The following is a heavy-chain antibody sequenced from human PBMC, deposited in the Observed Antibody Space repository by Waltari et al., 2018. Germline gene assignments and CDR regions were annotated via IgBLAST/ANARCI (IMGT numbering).Heavy chain of an antibody. CDR2: IWYDGSNK. J-gene: IGHJ3*02. D-gene: IGHD3-10*01. CDR3: AKDRMVRGVDAFDI. V-gene: IGHV3-30*18. Sequence: QVQLVESGGGVVQPGRSLRLSCAASGFTFSSYGMHWVRQAPGKGLEWVAVIWYDGSNKYYEDSVKGRFTISRDNSKNTLYLQMNSLRAEDTAMYYCAKDRMVRGVDAFDIWGQGTMVTVSS. CDR1: GFTFSSYG.